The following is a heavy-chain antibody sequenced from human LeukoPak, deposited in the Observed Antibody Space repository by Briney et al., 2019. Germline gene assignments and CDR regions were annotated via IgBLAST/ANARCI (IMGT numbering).Heavy chain of an antibody. CDR3: ARCSGGDFDY. Sequence: GGSLRLSCTASGFTFSSYEMNWVRQAPGKGLEWVSYISISGSIIYYADSVKGRFTISRDNAKNSLYLQMNSLRAEDTAVYYCARCSGGDFDYWGQGTLVTVSS. V-gene: IGHV3-48*03. CDR1: GFTFSSYE. CDR2: ISISGSII. J-gene: IGHJ4*02. D-gene: IGHD6-19*01.